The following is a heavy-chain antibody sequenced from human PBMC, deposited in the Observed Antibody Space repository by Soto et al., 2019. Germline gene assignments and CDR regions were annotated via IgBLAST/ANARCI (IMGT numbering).Heavy chain of an antibody. CDR3: ARVLGYCSGGSCYLDY. CDR2: IWYDGSNK. V-gene: IGHV3-33*01. D-gene: IGHD2-15*01. CDR1: GFTFSSYG. Sequence: QVQLVESGGGVAQPGRSLRLSCAASGFTFSSYGMHWVRQAPGKGLEWVAVIWYDGSNKYYADSVKGRFTISRDNSKNTLYLQMNSLRAEDTAVYYCARVLGYCSGGSCYLDYWGHGTLVTVSS. J-gene: IGHJ4*01.